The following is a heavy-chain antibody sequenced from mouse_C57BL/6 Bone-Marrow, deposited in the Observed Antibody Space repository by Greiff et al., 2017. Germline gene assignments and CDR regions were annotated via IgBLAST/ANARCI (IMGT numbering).Heavy chain of an antibody. J-gene: IGHJ3*01. D-gene: IGHD2-5*01. CDR1: GYTFTSYG. CDR2: IYPRSGNT. CDR3: ASSYYSNYPWFAY. V-gene: IGHV1-81*01. Sequence: QVQLKESGAELARPGASVKLSCKASGYTFTSYGISWVKQRTGQGLEWIGEIYPRSGNTYYNEKFKGKATLTADKSSSTAYMGLRSLTSEDSAVYFCASSYYSNYPWFAYWGQGTLVTVSA.